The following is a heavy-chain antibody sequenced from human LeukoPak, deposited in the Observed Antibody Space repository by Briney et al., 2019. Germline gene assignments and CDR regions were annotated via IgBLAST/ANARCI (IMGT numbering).Heavy chain of an antibody. D-gene: IGHD2-2*02. Sequence: GGSLRLSCAASGFTFSSYAMSWVRQAPGKGLEWVSAISGSGGSTYHADSVKGRFTISRDNSKNTLYLQMNSLRAEDTAVYYCAKYCSSTSCYIYWGQGTLVTVSS. V-gene: IGHV3-23*01. CDR2: ISGSGGST. J-gene: IGHJ4*02. CDR1: GFTFSSYA. CDR3: AKYCSSTSCYIY.